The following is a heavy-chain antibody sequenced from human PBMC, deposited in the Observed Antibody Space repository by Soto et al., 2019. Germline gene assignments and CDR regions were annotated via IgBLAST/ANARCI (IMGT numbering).Heavy chain of an antibody. V-gene: IGHV3-74*01. D-gene: IGHD3-16*02. J-gene: IGHJ4*02. Sequence: EVQLVESGGGLVQPGGSLRLSCAASGFTFSRYWMHWVRQAPGEGLVWVSRIDSYGSATSQVDSVEGRFTISRDNAKNMLYLQMNSLRAEDTAVYYCARGWVGGLSRQPPTDYWGQGTLVTVSS. CDR2: IDSYGSAT. CDR1: GFTFSRYW. CDR3: ARGWVGGLSRQPPTDY.